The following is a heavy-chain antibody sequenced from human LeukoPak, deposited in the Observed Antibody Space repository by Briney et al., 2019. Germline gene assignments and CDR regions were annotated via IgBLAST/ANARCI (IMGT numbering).Heavy chain of an antibody. CDR2: VNPNSGNT. D-gene: IGHD6-19*01. CDR3: ARMTYSSGANWFDS. CDR1: GYTFTTYE. V-gene: IGHV1-8*01. Sequence: ASVKVSYKASGYTFTTYEINWVRQATGQGLEWMGWVNPNSGNTVYAQNFQGRVTMTRNTSISTAYMELSSLRSEDTAVYYCARMTYSSGANWFDSWGQGTLVTVSS. J-gene: IGHJ5*01.